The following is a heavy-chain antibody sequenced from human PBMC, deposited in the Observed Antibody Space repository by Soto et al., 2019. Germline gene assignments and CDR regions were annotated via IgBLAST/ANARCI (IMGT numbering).Heavy chain of an antibody. CDR3: ARDSGQVSGTTYNHYYSGLDV. D-gene: IGHD1-1*01. J-gene: IGHJ6*02. Sequence: QVQLVQSGPEVKKPGSSVRVSCKASGGAFNTFALSWVRQAPGQGLEWMGGIIPVFGSADYAQKFQGKITITADKSTSTVYMELSSLRSDDTAVYYCARDSGQVSGTTYNHYYSGLDVWGHGTTVTVSS. CDR2: IIPVFGSA. CDR1: GGAFNTFA. V-gene: IGHV1-69*06.